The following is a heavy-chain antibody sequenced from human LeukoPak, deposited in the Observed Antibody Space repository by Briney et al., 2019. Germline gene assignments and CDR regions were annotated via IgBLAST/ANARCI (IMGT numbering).Heavy chain of an antibody. Sequence: GGSLRLSCTASEFTLSRYTMNWVRQAPGKGLEWVSSITSSSNYIHYADSVKGRFTISRDNAKSSLYPQMNSLRAEDTAIYSCARAKFSSSWYEGDDAFDVWGLGTMVTVSS. D-gene: IGHD6-13*01. V-gene: IGHV3-21*01. CDR2: ITSSSNYI. J-gene: IGHJ3*01. CDR3: ARAKFSSSWYEGDDAFDV. CDR1: EFTLSRYT.